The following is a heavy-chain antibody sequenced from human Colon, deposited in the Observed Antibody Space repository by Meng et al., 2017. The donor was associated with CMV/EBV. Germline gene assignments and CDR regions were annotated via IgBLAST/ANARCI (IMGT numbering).Heavy chain of an antibody. CDR1: GFTFSSYS. J-gene: IGHJ4*02. V-gene: IGHV3-48*04. D-gene: IGHD2-15*01. CDR2: IGSGSDLI. CDR3: ARTPPAGFDF. Sequence: GGSLRLSCGASGFTFSSYSMNWVRQAPGKGLEWVSYIGSGSDLIYYADSVKGRFTISRDDAKNSLHLEMHNLIAEDTAVYYCARTPPAGFDFWGQGALVTVSS.